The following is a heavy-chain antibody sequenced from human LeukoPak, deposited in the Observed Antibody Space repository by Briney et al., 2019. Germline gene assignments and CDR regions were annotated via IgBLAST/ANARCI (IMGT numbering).Heavy chain of an antibody. J-gene: IGHJ4*02. V-gene: IGHV3-21*01. CDR3: ARDSHYYDSSGYFFDY. CDR2: ISSSSSYI. Sequence: GGSLGLSCAASGFTFSSYSMNWVRQAPGKGLEWVSSISSSSSYIYYADSVKGRFTISRDNAKNSLYLQMNSLRAEDTAVYYCARDSHYYDSSGYFFDYWGQGTLVTVSS. CDR1: GFTFSSYS. D-gene: IGHD3-22*01.